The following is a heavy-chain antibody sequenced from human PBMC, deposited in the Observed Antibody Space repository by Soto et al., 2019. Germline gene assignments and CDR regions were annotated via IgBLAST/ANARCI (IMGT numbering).Heavy chain of an antibody. D-gene: IGHD5-12*01. Sequence: GGSLRLSCAASRFTFSTYEMHWVRQAPGKGLEWASCISSSGSSVYYADSVKGRFTISRDNSRNSLYLQMNSLRDEDTALYYCVRYCSSTLCNGVATRTFDYWGQGALVTVS. CDR3: VRYCSSTLCNGVATRTFDY. CDR2: ISSSGSSV. J-gene: IGHJ4*02. CDR1: RFTFSTYE. V-gene: IGHV3-48*03.